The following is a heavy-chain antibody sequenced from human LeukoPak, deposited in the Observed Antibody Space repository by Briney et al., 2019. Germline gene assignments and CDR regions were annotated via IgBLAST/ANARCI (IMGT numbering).Heavy chain of an antibody. CDR3: ARVGGVIAVAGNWGY. D-gene: IGHD6-19*01. J-gene: IGHJ4*02. Sequence: GASVKVSCKASGYTFTSYAMHWVRQAPGQRLEWMGWINAGNGNTKYSQKFQGRVTITRDTSASTAYMELSSLRSEDTAVYYCARVGGVIAVAGNWGYWGQGTLVTVSS. CDR2: INAGNGNT. CDR1: GYTFTSYA. V-gene: IGHV1-3*01.